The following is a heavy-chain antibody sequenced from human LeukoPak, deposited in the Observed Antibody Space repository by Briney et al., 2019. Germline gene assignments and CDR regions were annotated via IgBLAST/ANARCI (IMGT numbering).Heavy chain of an antibody. CDR2: ISSSGSTI. V-gene: IGHV3-11*04. Sequence: PGGSLRLSCAASGFTFSDYYMSWIRQAPGKGLEWVSYISSSGSTIYYADSVKGRFTISRDNSKNTLYLQMNSLRAEDTAVYYCAKWAELGFNSMLFYYYYMDVWGKGTTVTVSS. CDR1: GFTFSDYY. CDR3: AKWAELGFNSMLFYYYYMDV. J-gene: IGHJ6*03. D-gene: IGHD2-21*01.